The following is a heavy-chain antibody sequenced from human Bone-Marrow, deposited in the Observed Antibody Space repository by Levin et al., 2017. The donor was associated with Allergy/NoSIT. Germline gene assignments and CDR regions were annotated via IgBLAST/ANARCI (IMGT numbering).Heavy chain of an antibody. CDR3: AKGTRGSGWHQSLYYYYGMDV. V-gene: IGHV3-23*01. Sequence: GGSLRLSCAASGFTFSSYAMSWVRQAPGKGLEWVSAISGSGGSTYYADSVKGRFTISRDNSKNTLYLQMNSLRAEDTAVYYCAKGTRGSGWHQSLYYYYGMDVWGQGTTVTVSS. D-gene: IGHD6-19*01. CDR1: GFTFSSYA. CDR2: ISGSGGST. J-gene: IGHJ6*02.